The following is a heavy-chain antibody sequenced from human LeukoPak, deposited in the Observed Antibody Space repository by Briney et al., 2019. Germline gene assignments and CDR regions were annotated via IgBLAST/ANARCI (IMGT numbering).Heavy chain of an antibody. CDR2: ISYDGSNK. D-gene: IGHD6-19*01. V-gene: IGHV3-30*04. Sequence: GSLRLSCAASGFTFSSYAMHWVRQAPGKGLEWVAVISYDGSNKYYADSVKGRFTISRDNSKDTLYLQMNSLRAEDTAVYYCARDYSSGWYGHFDYWGQGTLVTVSS. CDR1: GFTFSSYA. J-gene: IGHJ4*02. CDR3: ARDYSSGWYGHFDY.